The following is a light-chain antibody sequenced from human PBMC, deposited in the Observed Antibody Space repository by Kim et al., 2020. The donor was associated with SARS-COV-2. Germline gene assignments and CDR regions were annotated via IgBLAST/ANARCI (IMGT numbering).Light chain of an antibody. V-gene: IGKV3-20*01. Sequence: SLSPGERAPLACWASQRVTRNYLAWYQQKPGQPPRLLIYAASHRAIGIPDRFSGSGSGTDFTLTISRLEPEDFAMYYCQQYGSASDFGQGTKLEI. CDR2: AAS. J-gene: IGKJ2*01. CDR3: QQYGSASD. CDR1: QRVTRNY.